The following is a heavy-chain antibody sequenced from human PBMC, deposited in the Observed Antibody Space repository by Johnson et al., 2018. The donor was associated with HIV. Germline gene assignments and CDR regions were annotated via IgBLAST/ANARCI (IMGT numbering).Heavy chain of an antibody. J-gene: IGHJ3*02. CDR1: GFTFSDYY. CDR3: AKDRQWGPRDAFDM. V-gene: IGHV3-11*01. D-gene: IGHD6-19*01. Sequence: QVQLVESGGGLVKPGGSLRLSCAASGFTFSDYYMSWIRQAPGKGLEWVSYISSSGSTIYYADSVKGRFTISRDNAKNTLYLQMNSLRAEDTAVYYCAKDRQWGPRDAFDMWGQGTMVTVSS. CDR2: ISSSGSTI.